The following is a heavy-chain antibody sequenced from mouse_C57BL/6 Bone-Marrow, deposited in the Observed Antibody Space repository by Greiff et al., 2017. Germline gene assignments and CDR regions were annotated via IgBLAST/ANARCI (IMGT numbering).Heavy chain of an antibody. J-gene: IGHJ4*01. V-gene: IGHV14-2*01. D-gene: IGHD1-1*01. CDR1: GFNIKDYY. Sequence: EVQLQQSGAELVKPGASVKLSCTASGFNIKDYYMHWVKQRTEQGLEWIGRIDPEDGDTKYAPKFQGKATITADTSSNTAYLQLSSLTSEDTAVYYCARDEVYGLVAKAMDYWGQGTSVTVAS. CDR2: IDPEDGDT. CDR3: ARDEVYGLVAKAMDY.